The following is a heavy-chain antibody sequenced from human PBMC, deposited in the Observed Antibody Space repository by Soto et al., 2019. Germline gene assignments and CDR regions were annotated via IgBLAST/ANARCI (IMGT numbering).Heavy chain of an antibody. J-gene: IGHJ4*02. CDR3: AREARGIVGATE. CDR1: GFTFSNYW. Sequence: EVQLVESGGDLVQPGESLRLSCAASGFTFSNYWMHWVRQAPGKGLMWVSRINIDGSVTTYADSVEGRFTISRDNTRSTLYLQMNNLRVDDTAVYYCAREARGIVGATEGGQGTLVTVSS. CDR2: INIDGSVT. V-gene: IGHV3-74*01. D-gene: IGHD1-26*01.